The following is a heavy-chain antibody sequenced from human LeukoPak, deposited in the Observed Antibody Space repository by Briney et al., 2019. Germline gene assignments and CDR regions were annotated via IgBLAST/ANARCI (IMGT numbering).Heavy chain of an antibody. J-gene: IGHJ4*02. CDR1: GGTFSSYA. CDR2: IIPIFGTA. D-gene: IGHD6-19*01. CDR3: ARDRIYSSGWYGY. V-gene: IGHV1-69*05. Sequence: ASVKVSCKASGGTFSSYAISWVRQAPGQGLEWMGRIIPIFGTANYAQKFQGRVTITTDESTSTAYMELRSLRSEDTAVYYCARDRIYSSGWYGYWGQGTLVTVSS.